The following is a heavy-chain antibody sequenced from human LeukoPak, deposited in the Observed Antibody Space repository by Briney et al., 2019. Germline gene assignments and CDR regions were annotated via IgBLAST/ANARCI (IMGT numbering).Heavy chain of an antibody. V-gene: IGHV1-46*01. CDR1: GYTFTGYY. D-gene: IGHD3-16*01. J-gene: IGHJ3*02. CDR3: ASPEQTPITFAFDI. Sequence: ASVNVSCKASGYTFTGYYMHWVRQAPGQGLEWMGIINPSGGSTSYAQKFQGRVTMTRDTSTSTVYMELSSLRSEDTAVYYCASPEQTPITFAFDIWGQGTMVTVSS. CDR2: INPSGGST.